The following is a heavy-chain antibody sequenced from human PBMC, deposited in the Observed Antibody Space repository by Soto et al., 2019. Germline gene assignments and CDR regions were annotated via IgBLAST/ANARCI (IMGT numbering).Heavy chain of an antibody. Sequence: ASVKVSCKASGYTFAGYYMHWVRQAPGQGLEWMGWINPNSGGTNYAQKFQGRVTMTRDTSISTAYMELSRLRSDDTAVYYCARDMVRGVKYVYWGQGTLVTVSS. D-gene: IGHD3-10*01. CDR1: GYTFAGYY. CDR2: INPNSGGT. J-gene: IGHJ4*02. V-gene: IGHV1-2*02. CDR3: ARDMVRGVKYVY.